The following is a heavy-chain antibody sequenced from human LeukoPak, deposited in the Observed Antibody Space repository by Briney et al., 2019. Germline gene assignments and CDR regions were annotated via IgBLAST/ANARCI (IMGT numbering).Heavy chain of an antibody. Sequence: ASVEVSCKASGYTFTSYYMHWVRQAPGQGLEWMGIINPSGGSTSYAQKFQGRVTMTRDMSTSTVYMELSSLRSEDTAVYYCARGQGIVGATPAFDYWGQGTLVTVSS. J-gene: IGHJ4*02. D-gene: IGHD1-26*01. CDR1: GYTFTSYY. V-gene: IGHV1-46*01. CDR2: INPSGGST. CDR3: ARGQGIVGATPAFDY.